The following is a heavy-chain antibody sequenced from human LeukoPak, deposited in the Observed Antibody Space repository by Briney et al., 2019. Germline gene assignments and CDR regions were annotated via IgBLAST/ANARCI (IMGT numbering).Heavy chain of an antibody. CDR1: GFTFSSYA. J-gene: IGHJ4*02. V-gene: IGHV3-23*01. CDR3: AKAHVPTMIRGVVSSD. Sequence: GGSLRLSCATSGFTFSSYAMSWVRQAPGKGLEWVSTISPSGGVTFYSDSVRGRFTISRDYSKDTLFLQTNSLRAEDTALYYCAKAHVPTMIRGVVSSDWGQGTLVTVSS. D-gene: IGHD3-10*01. CDR2: ISPSGGVT.